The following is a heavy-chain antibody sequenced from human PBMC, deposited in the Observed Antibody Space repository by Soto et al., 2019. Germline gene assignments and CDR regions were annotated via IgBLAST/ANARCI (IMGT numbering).Heavy chain of an antibody. CDR1: GYTFTSYD. D-gene: IGHD3-3*01. J-gene: IGHJ5*02. CDR3: ARVYYDFWGGYYTNWFDP. Sequence: ASVKVSCKASGYTFTSYDINWVRQATGQGLEWMGWMNPNSGNTGYAQKFQGRVTMTRNTSISTAYMELSSLRSEDTAVYYCARVYYDFWGGYYTNWFDPWGQGTLVTVSS. CDR2: MNPNSGNT. V-gene: IGHV1-8*01.